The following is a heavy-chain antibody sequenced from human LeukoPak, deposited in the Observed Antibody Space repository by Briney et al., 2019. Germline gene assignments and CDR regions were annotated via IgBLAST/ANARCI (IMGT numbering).Heavy chain of an antibody. CDR3: AKDIFYGSGTYPDAFDI. D-gene: IGHD3-10*01. J-gene: IGHJ3*02. V-gene: IGHV3-23*01. CDR2: ISGSGGRT. Sequence: GRSLRLSCAASGFTFSSYGMSWVRQAPGKGLEWVSAISGSGGRTYYADSVKGRFTFSRDNSKNTLYLQMNSLRAEDTAVYYCAKDIFYGSGTYPDAFDIWGQGTMVTVSS. CDR1: GFTFSSYG.